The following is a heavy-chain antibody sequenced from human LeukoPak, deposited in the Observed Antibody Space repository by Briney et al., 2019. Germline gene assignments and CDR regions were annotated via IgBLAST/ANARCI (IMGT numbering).Heavy chain of an antibody. V-gene: IGHV1-69*05. D-gene: IGHD5-12*01. Sequence: SVKVSCKASGGTFSSYAISWVRQAPGQGLEWMGRIIPIFGTANYAQKFQGRVTITTDESTSTAYMELSSLRSEDTAVYYCATHGAVLRLYYFDYWGQGTLVTVSS. J-gene: IGHJ4*02. CDR2: IIPIFGTA. CDR1: GGTFSSYA. CDR3: ATHGAVLRLYYFDY.